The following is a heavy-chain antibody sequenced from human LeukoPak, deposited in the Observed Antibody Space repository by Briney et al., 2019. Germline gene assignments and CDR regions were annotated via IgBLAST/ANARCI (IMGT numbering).Heavy chain of an antibody. CDR2: INPNRGNT. CDR3: ARVRSYSGSYGRVRSYYYRDV. Sequence: AAVSVSSAHSGYTFTSYDINGVRQAIGQGVEWMGWINPNRGNTGYAQMFQGRVTMTRNTSISSAYMELSSLRSEDTAVYYCARVRSYSGSYGRVRSYYYRDVWGKGTPVTVS. J-gene: IGHJ6*03. D-gene: IGHD1-26*01. CDR1: GYTFTSYD. V-gene: IGHV1-8*01.